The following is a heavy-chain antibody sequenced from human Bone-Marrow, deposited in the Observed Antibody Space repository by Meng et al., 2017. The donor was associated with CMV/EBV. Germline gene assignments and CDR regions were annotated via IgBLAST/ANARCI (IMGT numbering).Heavy chain of an antibody. Sequence: GESLKISCAASGFTFSSYAMHWVRQAPGKGLEWVAVISYDGSNKYYADSVKGRFTISRDNSKNTLYLQMNSLRAEDTAVYYCAREYSSSWTRGYYYYYGMDVWGQGTTVTVYS. V-gene: IGHV3-30-3*01. CDR3: AREYSSSWTRGYYYYYGMDV. CDR1: GFTFSSYA. D-gene: IGHD6-13*01. J-gene: IGHJ6*01. CDR2: ISYDGSNK.